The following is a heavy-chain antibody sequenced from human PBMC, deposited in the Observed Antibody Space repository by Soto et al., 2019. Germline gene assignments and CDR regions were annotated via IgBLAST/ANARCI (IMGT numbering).Heavy chain of an antibody. CDR3: VRDGDWLFDY. CDR2: IWFDGSNK. Sequence: QVQLVESGGGVVQPGGSLRLSCAASGYTFTSYGLHWVRQAPGKGLEWVAVIWFDGSNKYYADSVKGRFTISKDDSKNTLYLQLSSLRVEDTAVYYCVRDGDWLFDYWGQGTLVTVSS. J-gene: IGHJ4*02. V-gene: IGHV3-33*01. D-gene: IGHD3-22*01. CDR1: GYTFTSYG.